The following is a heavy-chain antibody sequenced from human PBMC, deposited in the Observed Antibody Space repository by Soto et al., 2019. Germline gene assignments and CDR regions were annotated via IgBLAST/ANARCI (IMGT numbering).Heavy chain of an antibody. Sequence: QVQLVESGGGVVQPGRSLRLSCAASGFTFSSYGMHWVRQAPGKGLEWVAAISYDGSNQYYADSVKGRFTISRDNSRDTLYLQMNSLREEDTAVYYCAKVVITSWVMDVWGQGTTVTVSS. V-gene: IGHV3-30*18. CDR1: GFTFSSYG. D-gene: IGHD2-21*01. J-gene: IGHJ6*02. CDR2: ISYDGSNQ. CDR3: AKVVITSWVMDV.